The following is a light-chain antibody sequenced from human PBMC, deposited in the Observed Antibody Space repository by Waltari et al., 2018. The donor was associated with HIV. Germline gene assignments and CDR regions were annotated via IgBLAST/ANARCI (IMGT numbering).Light chain of an antibody. CDR3: GTWDTRLSAVV. CDR2: ENT. Sequence: QSVLTQPPSVSAAPGQKVTISCSGSSSNIGNNYVSWYQQLPGSAPKLLIHENTQLPSGIPDRSSGSKSGTSATLGITGLRTGDEADYYCGTWDTRLSAVVFGGGTKLTVL. CDR1: SSNIGNNY. J-gene: IGLJ2*01. V-gene: IGLV1-51*02.